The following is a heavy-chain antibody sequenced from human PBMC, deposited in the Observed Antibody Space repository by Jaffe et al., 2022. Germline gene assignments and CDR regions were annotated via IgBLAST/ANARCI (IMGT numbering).Heavy chain of an antibody. CDR3: AKGGSLQFCSAGSCYPPVFDY. J-gene: IGHJ4*02. CDR1: GFTFSNYA. Sequence: EVQLLESGGGLVQPGGSLRLSCAASGFTFSNYAMSWVRQAPGKGLEWVSSISGSGSSTNYADSVKGRFTISRDNSKNTLYLQMNSLRAEETAVYYCAKGGSLQFCSAGSCYPPVFDYWGQGTLVTVSS. CDR2: ISGSGSST. D-gene: IGHD2-15*01. V-gene: IGHV3-23*01.